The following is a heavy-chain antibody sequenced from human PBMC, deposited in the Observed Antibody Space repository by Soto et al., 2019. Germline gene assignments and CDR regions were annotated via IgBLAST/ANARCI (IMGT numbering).Heavy chain of an antibody. V-gene: IGHV4-59*01. CDR3: ARGEGYSYGYGWFDT. CDR2: IYYSGST. D-gene: IGHD5-18*01. J-gene: IGHJ5*02. CDR1: GGSISSYY. Sequence: SETLSLTCTVSGGSISSYYWSWIRQPPGKGLEWIGYIYYSGSTNYNPSLKSRVTISVDTSKNQFSLKLSSVTAADTTVCYCARGEGYSYGYGWFDTWGQGTLVTVYS.